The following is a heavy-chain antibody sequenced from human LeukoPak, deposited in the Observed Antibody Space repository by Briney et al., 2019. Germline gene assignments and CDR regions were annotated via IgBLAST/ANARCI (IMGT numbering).Heavy chain of an antibody. V-gene: IGHV1-2*02. CDR2: INPNSGGT. D-gene: IGHD1-14*01. Sequence: ASVKVSCKASGYTLTSYYIHWVRQAPGQGLEWMGWINPNSGGTNYAQKFQGRVTMTRDTSINTAYMELSRLNSGDTAVYYCARAPYLHNDLDYWGQGTLVTVSS. CDR3: ARAPYLHNDLDY. J-gene: IGHJ4*02. CDR1: GYTLTSYY.